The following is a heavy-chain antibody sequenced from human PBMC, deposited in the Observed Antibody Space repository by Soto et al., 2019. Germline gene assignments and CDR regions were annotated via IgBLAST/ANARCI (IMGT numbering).Heavy chain of an antibody. CDR3: ASGVAASPFYYYYMDV. Sequence: GGSLRLSCSASGFTFSDYYMSWIRQAPGKGLEWVSYISGSGSTIYYADSVKGRFTISRDNAKNSLHLQMNSLRAEDTAVYYCASGVAASPFYYYYMDVWGKGTTVTVSS. CDR2: ISGSGSTI. CDR1: GFTFSDYY. J-gene: IGHJ6*03. V-gene: IGHV3-11*01. D-gene: IGHD2-15*01.